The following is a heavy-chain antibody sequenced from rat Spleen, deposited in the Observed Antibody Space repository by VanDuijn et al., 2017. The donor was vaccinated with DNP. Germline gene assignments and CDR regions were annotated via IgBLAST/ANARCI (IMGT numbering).Heavy chain of an antibody. CDR1: GFTFSSYW. J-gene: IGHJ2*01. CDR3: TRGSDCFDF. CDR2: TNTDGGHT. V-gene: IGHV5-58*01. Sequence: EVQLVETGGGLVQPGRSLKLSCVASGFTFSSYWMYWIRQAPGKGLEWIASTNTDGGHTYYPDSVKGRFTISRDNAKSTLYLQMNSLRSEDTATYYCTRGSDCFDFWGQGVMVTVSS.